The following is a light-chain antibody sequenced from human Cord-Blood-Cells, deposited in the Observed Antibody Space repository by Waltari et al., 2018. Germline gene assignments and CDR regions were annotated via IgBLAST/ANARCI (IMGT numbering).Light chain of an antibody. CDR1: SSDVGGYTY. CDR3: CSYAGSYTWV. V-gene: IGLV2-11*01. J-gene: IGLJ3*02. CDR2: DVS. Sequence: QSALTQPRSVSGSTGQSVTISCTGTSSDVGGYTYVSWYQQHPGKAPKLMIYDVSKRPSGVPDRFSGSKSGNTASLTISGLQAEDEADYYCCSYAGSYTWVFGGGTKLTVL.